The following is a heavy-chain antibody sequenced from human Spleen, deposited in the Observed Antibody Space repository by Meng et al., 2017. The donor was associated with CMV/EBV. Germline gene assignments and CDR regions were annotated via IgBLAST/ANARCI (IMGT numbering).Heavy chain of an antibody. Sequence: GGSLRLSCAASGFTFSRYGMSWVRQAPGKGLEWVSVMYSGGSSTFYADSVQGRFTISRDESKNTLYLQMNSLRAEDTAVYFCAKPEGVSAWYIFDYWGQGTLVTVSS. J-gene: IGHJ4*02. CDR1: GFTFSRYG. D-gene: IGHD6-13*01. CDR3: AKPEGVSAWYIFDY. V-gene: IGHV3-23*03. CDR2: MYSGGSST.